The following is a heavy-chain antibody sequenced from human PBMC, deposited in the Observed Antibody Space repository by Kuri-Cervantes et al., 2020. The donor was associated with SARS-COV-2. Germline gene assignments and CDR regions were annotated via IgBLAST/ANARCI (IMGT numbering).Heavy chain of an antibody. CDR2: ISYAGSNR. V-gene: IGHV3-30-3*01. D-gene: IGHD2-2*01. CDR1: GFTFSSYA. CDR3: ARSRGGGYCSSTSCYAGFDAFDI. J-gene: IGHJ3*02. Sequence: GGSLRLSCAASGFTFSSYAMHWVRQPSGKGLELVVVISYAGSNRYYADSVKGRFTISRDNSKNTLYLQMDSLRAEDTAVYYCARSRGGGYCSSTSCYAGFDAFDIWGQGTMVTVSS.